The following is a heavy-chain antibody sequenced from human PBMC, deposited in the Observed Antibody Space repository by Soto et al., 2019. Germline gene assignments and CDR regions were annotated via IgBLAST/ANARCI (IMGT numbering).Heavy chain of an antibody. CDR2: ISAYNGNT. V-gene: IGHV1-18*01. D-gene: IGHD2-15*01. Sequence: GASVKVSCKASGYTFTSYGSSWVLQAPGQGLEWMGWISAYNGNTNYAQQLQGRVTMTTDPSTSTAYMELRSLRSDDTAVYYCARGSKEVDVDNSFDPWGQGTLVTVSS. CDR3: ARGSKEVDVDNSFDP. CDR1: GYTFTSYG. J-gene: IGHJ5*02.